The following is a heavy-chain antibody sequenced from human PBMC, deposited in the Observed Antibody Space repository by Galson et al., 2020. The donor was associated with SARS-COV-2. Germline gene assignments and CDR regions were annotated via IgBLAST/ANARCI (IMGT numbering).Heavy chain of an antibody. CDR2: IKQDGIDR. J-gene: IGHJ4*02. CDR3: ARDQDGYNDF. CDR1: GFTFSSNW. Sequence: GESLKISCAASGFTFSSNWMSWVRQAPGKGLEWVANIKQDGIDRYYADSVKGRFTISSDYAKNSLYLQMNSLRVEDTAVYYCARDQDGYNDFWGRGTLVTVSS. V-gene: IGHV3-7*01. D-gene: IGHD5-18*01.